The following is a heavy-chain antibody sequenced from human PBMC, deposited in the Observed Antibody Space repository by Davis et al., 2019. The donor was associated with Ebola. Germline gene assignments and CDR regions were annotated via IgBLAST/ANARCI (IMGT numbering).Heavy chain of an antibody. CDR1: GYTFTSYG. CDR3: ARAQFPTTSDH. Sequence: ASVKVSCKASGYTFTSYGISWVRQAPGQGLEWMGWISAYNGNTNYAQKLQGRVTMTTDTSTSTVYMEVRSLRSDDTAVYYCARAQFPTTSDHWGQGTLVTVSS. D-gene: IGHD1-1*01. CDR2: ISAYNGNT. V-gene: IGHV1-18*04. J-gene: IGHJ4*02.